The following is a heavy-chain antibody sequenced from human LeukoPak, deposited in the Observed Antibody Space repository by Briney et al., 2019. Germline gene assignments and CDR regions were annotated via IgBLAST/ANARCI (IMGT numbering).Heavy chain of an antibody. CDR1: GGTFSSYA. CDR2: IIPIFGIA. V-gene: IGHV1-69*04. CDR3: ARVGINWFDP. J-gene: IGHJ5*02. Sequence: SVKVSCKASGGTFSSYAISWVRQAPGQGLEWMGRIIPIFGIANYAQKFLGRVTITADKPTSTAYMELSSLRSEDTAVYYCARVGINWFDPWGQGTLVTVSS. D-gene: IGHD1-26*01.